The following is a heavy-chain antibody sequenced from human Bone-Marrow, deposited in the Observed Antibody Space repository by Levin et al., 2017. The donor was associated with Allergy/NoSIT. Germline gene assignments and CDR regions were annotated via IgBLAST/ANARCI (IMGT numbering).Heavy chain of an antibody. Sequence: GGSLRLSCTVSGFTFSIYSINWVRQAPGKGLEWVSSISSSGSVMYYVDPVKGRFTISRDNAKNSLTLQMNSLRAEDTAVYYCARGIIGDVRVAHKEAFDIWGQGTMVSVSS. CDR2: ISSSGSVM. CDR3: ARGIIGDVRVAHKEAFDI. D-gene: IGHD2-8*02. CDR1: GFTFSIYS. V-gene: IGHV3-21*01. J-gene: IGHJ3*02.